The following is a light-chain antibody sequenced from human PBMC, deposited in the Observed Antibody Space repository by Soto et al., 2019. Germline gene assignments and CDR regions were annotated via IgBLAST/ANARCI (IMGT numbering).Light chain of an antibody. CDR1: QSVSSY. J-gene: IGKJ2*01. V-gene: IGKV3-15*01. CDR3: QQYSNWSTLYT. CDR2: AAS. Sequence: EIVMTQSPATLSVSPGERATLACRASQSVSSYLAWYQQKPGLPPSLLIYAASTSATGSPDRFSGSGSGSDCTLTISRRQSANFGVYYWQQYSNWSTLYTFGRGTKLEIK.